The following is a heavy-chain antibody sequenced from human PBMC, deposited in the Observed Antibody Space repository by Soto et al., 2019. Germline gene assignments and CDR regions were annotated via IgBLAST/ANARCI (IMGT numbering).Heavy chain of an antibody. Sequence: QVQLQESGPGLVKPSQTLSLTCTVSGGSISSGGYYWSWIRQHPGKGLEWIGYIYYSGSTYYNPSLKSRVTISVDTSKNQFSLKLSSVTAADTAVYYCARDHGDSDYYYYGMDVWGQGTTVTVSS. CDR3: ARDHGDSDYYYYGMDV. J-gene: IGHJ6*02. V-gene: IGHV4-31*03. CDR1: GGSISSGGYY. D-gene: IGHD4-17*01. CDR2: IYYSGST.